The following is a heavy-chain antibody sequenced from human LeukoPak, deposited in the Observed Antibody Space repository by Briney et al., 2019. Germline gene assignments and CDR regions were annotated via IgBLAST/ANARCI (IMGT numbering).Heavy chain of an antibody. J-gene: IGHJ6*03. Sequence: ASVKVSCKASGYTFTKYGINWVRQAPGQGLEWKGRISAYNGNTNYAQKLQGRVTMTTDTSTSTAYLELRSLRSDDTAVYYCARAGFYYYMDVWGKGTTVTVSS. V-gene: IGHV1-18*01. CDR1: GYTFTKYG. CDR2: ISAYNGNT. CDR3: ARAGFYYYMDV. D-gene: IGHD6-19*01.